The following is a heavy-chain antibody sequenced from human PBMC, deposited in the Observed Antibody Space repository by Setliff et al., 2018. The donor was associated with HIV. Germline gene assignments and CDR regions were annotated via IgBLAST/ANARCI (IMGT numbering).Heavy chain of an antibody. V-gene: IGHV4-34*01. CDR3: ARGGTSSNWFGP. D-gene: IGHD2-2*01. Sequence: PSETLSLTCAVHGGPFSDHYWNWIRQPPGKGLEWIAEIHHTGYMNYNPSLKSRVTISLDTSKNQFSLKLTSVTAADTAVYYCARGGTSSNWFGPWGQGTLVTVSS. CDR1: GGPFSDHY. CDR2: IHHTGYM. J-gene: IGHJ5*02.